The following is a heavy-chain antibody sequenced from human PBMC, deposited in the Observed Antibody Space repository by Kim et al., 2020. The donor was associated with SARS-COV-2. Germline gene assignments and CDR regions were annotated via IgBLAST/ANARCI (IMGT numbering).Heavy chain of an antibody. V-gene: IGHV3-48*03. Sequence: GGSLRLSCAASGFTFSSYEMNWVRQAPGKGLEWVSYISSSGSTIYYADSVKGRFTISRDNAKNSLYLQMNSLRAEDTAVYYCARSLVDSSGYYYYSPFDYWGQGTLVTVSS. CDR3: ARSLVDSSGYYYYSPFDY. J-gene: IGHJ4*02. CDR1: GFTFSSYE. D-gene: IGHD3-22*01. CDR2: ISSSGSTI.